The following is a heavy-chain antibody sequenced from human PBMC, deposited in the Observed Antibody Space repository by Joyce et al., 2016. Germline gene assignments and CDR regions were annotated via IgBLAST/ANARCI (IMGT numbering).Heavy chain of an antibody. CDR3: ARVGRTGYTCDY. CDR1: GFSFNTYS. CDR2: SRASSGTI. Sequence: EVQLVESGGGLVQHGGSLRLSCAASGFSFNTYSINWVRQAPGKGLEWISYSRASSGTIYYADSVKGRFTISRDNAKNSVYLQMNSLRDEDTAVYYCARVGRTGYTCDYWGQGTLVTVSS. J-gene: IGHJ4*02. D-gene: IGHD5-24*01. V-gene: IGHV3-48*02.